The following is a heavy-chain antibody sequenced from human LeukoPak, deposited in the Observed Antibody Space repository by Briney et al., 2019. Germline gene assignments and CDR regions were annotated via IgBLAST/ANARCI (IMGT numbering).Heavy chain of an antibody. CDR1: GGSISSSY. D-gene: IGHD6-19*01. J-gene: IGHJ4*02. V-gene: IGHV4-59*08. CDR2: IYYTGST. Sequence: PSETLSLTCTVSGGSISSSYWSWIRQPPGKGLEWIGYIYYTGSTSYNPSLKSRVTTSVDTSKNQFSLKLSSVTAADTAVYYCARLKGYSSGWYPSYYFDYWGQGTPVTVSS. CDR3: ARLKGYSSGWYPSYYFDY.